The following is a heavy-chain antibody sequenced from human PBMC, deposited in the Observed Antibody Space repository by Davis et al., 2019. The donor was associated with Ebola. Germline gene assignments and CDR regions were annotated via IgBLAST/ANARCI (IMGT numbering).Heavy chain of an antibody. Sequence: SETLSLTCGVFGGSFSGYYWTWIRQSPGKGLEWLGEINEGGYTNYNPSLKSRVTISIDTSKNQFSLKLSSVTAAYTAVYYCARVLYYYDSSGYYGYWGQGTLVTVSS. CDR3: ARVLYYYDSSGYYGY. D-gene: IGHD3-22*01. CDR2: INEGGYT. V-gene: IGHV4-34*01. J-gene: IGHJ4*02. CDR1: GGSFSGYY.